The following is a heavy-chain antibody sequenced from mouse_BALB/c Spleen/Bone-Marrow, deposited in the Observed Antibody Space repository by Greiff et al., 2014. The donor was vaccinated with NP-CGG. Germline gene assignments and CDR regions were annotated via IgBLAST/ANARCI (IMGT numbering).Heavy chain of an antibody. J-gene: IGHJ4*01. CDR2: IDPANGNT. CDR3: ANYNFEWALDD. CDR1: GFNIKDTY. Sequence: VQLQQSGAELVKPGASVKLSCTASGFNIKDTYMHWVKQRPEQGLEWIGRIDPANGNTKYDPKFQGKATITADASSNTAYLQLSSLTSEDTAVYYYANYNFEWALDDWGRGTSVTVSS. V-gene: IGHV14-3*02. D-gene: IGHD2-4*01.